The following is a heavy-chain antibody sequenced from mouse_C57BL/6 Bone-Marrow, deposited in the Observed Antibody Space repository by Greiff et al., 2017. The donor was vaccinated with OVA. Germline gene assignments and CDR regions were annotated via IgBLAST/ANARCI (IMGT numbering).Heavy chain of an antibody. J-gene: IGHJ4*01. V-gene: IGHV5-4*01. CDR1: GFTFSSYA. CDR2: ISDGGSYT. CDR3: ARVDRPYYAMDY. Sequence: EVQLVESGGGLVKPGGSLKLSCAASGFTFSSYAMSWVRQTPEKRLEWVATISDGGSYTYYPDNVKGRFTITRDKAKNNRYLQMSHLKSEDTAMYYCARVDRPYYAMDYWGQGTSVTVSS.